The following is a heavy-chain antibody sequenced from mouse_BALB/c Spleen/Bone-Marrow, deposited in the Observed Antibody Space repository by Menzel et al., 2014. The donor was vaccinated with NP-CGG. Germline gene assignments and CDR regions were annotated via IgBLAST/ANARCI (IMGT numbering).Heavy chain of an antibody. CDR1: GFTFSSFG. CDR3: VRSYDSYAMAF. V-gene: IGHV5-17*02. CDR2: IRSGSSTL. Sequence: EVMLVETGGGLAQPGGSRKISCAASGFTFSSFGMHWVRQAPAKGLEWVSYIRSGSSTLYNADTVQGRFPISRDNPKNPQFLQMTSRRSEYTAMYYCVRSYDSYAMAFWGQGTSVTVSS. D-gene: IGHD2-10*02. J-gene: IGHJ4*01.